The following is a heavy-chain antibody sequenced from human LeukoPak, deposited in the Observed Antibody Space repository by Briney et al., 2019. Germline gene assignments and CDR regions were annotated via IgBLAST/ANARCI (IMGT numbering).Heavy chain of an antibody. J-gene: IGHJ4*02. Sequence: SETLSLTCTVSGGSISSGDYYWSWIRQPPGKGLEWIGYIYYSGSTYYNPSLKSRVTISVDTSKNQFSLKLSSVTAADTAVYYCASDYSNYENYFDYWGQGTLVTDSS. CDR2: IYYSGST. CDR1: GGSISSGDYY. V-gene: IGHV4-30-4*08. CDR3: ASDYSNYENYFDY. D-gene: IGHD4-11*01.